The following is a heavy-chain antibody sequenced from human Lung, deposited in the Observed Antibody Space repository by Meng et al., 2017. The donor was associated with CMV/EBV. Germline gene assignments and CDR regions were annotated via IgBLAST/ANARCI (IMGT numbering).Heavy chain of an antibody. CDR2: ISFSSSII. D-gene: IGHD3-16*02. CDR1: EFTSRSYN. V-gene: IGHV3-48*04. Sequence: AFXKFXXEASEFTSRSYNMNWVRQAPGKRQEWVSYISFSSSIIHYADSVKGRFTIWRDNVRDSLYLQMNSLGAEDAAVYFCAGYISSSYGMGVWGQGTTVXVSS. J-gene: IGHJ6*02. CDR3: AGYISSSYGMGV.